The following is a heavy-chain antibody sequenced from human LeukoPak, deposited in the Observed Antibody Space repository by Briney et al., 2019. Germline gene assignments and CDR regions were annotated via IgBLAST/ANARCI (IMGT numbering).Heavy chain of an antibody. CDR3: ARDSYRRILTTLGADYTSHLGL. CDR1: GYTFIDYY. Sequence: ASVTVSFKASGYTFIDYYMHWVRQAPGQGLEWMGRINPNSGATKYAQKFEGRVTINRDTTSNTAYMELSRLRSDDTAVYYCARDSYRRILTTLGADYTSHLGLWGQGTLVTVSS. J-gene: IGHJ5*02. D-gene: IGHD2-15*01. V-gene: IGHV1-2*06. CDR2: INPNSGAT.